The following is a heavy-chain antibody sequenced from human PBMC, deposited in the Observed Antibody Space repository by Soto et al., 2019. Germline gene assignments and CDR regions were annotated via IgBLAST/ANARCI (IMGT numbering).Heavy chain of an antibody. CDR1: GGSISSGGYY. J-gene: IGHJ6*02. CDR3: AASCVACGGFNYYGMDV. CDR2: VYYSGST. Sequence: QVQLQEPGPGLVKPSQTLSLTCTVSGGSISSGGYYWSWIRQHPGKGLEWIGYVYYSGSTYYNPSLKSLVTISVDTSKNQFSLKLSSVTAADTAVYYCAASCVACGGFNYYGMDVWGQGTTVTVSS. V-gene: IGHV4-31*01. D-gene: IGHD5-12*01.